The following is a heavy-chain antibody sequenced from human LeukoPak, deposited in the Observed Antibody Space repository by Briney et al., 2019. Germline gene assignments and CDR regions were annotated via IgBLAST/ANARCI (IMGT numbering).Heavy chain of an antibody. CDR1: GYTLTELS. CDR3: ATQLHSSGYQADFDY. V-gene: IGHV1-24*01. Sequence: ASVKVSCKVSGYTLTELSMHWVRQAPGKGLEWMGGFDPEDGETIYAQKFQGRVTMTEDTSTDTAYMELSSLRSEDTAVYYRATQLHSSGYQADFDYWGQGTLVTVSS. CDR2: FDPEDGET. D-gene: IGHD3-22*01. J-gene: IGHJ4*02.